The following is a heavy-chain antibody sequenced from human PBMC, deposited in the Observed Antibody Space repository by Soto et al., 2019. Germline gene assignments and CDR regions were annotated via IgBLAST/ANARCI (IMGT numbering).Heavy chain of an antibody. V-gene: IGHV3-7*01. CDR2: IKPDESEK. CDR3: VRGGSNYAS. Sequence: EVQLVESGGGLVQPGGSLRLSCTASGFTFSDSWMTWVRKAPWKVLEWVARIKPDESEKKYADSVKGRFSISRDNAKNSMYLQMDSLRGEDTAVYYCVRGGSNYASWGQGTLVTVSS. D-gene: IGHD4-4*01. J-gene: IGHJ5*02. CDR1: GFTFSDSW.